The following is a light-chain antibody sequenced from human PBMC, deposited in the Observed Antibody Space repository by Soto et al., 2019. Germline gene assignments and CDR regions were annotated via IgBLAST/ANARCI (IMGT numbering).Light chain of an antibody. CDR1: QSISRW. V-gene: IGKV1-5*03. CDR3: QQYNSFPT. Sequence: DIEMTQSPSTLSASVGDRVTITCRASQSISRWLAGYQQKPGKAPKLLIYKASSLESGVPSRFSGSGSGTEFTLTISSLQPDDFATYYCQQYNSFPTFGQGTKVEIK. CDR2: KAS. J-gene: IGKJ1*01.